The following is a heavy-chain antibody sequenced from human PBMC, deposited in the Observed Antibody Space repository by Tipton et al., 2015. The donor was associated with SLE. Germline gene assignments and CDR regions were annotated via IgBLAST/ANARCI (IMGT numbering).Heavy chain of an antibody. D-gene: IGHD6-19*01. CDR1: GFTVSSNY. Sequence: SLRLSCAASGFTVSSNYMSWVRQAPGKGLEWVSVIYSGGSTYYADSMKGRFTIARDNAKNSLYLQMNSLRAEDTAIYYCASGAVAGSFDYWGQGALVTVSS. CDR3: ASGAVAGSFDY. CDR2: IYSGGST. V-gene: IGHV3-53*01. J-gene: IGHJ4*02.